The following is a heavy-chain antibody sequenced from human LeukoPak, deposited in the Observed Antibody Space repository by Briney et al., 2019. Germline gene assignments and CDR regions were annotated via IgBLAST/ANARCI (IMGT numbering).Heavy chain of an antibody. Sequence: GGSLRLSCTASRVPFNYYGMHWVRQAPGKGLEWVAVIWYDGSYTSYADSVKGRFTISRDNSKNTVYLQMNSLRAEDTAVYYCAKDERPLVEAINTMDSWGQGTLVTISS. V-gene: IGHV3-33*06. D-gene: IGHD1-26*01. CDR2: IWYDGSYT. CDR3: AKDERPLVEAINTMDS. CDR1: RVPFNYYG. J-gene: IGHJ4*02.